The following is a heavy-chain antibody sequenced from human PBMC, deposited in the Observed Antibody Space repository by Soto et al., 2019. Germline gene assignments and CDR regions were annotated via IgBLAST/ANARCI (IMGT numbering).Heavy chain of an antibody. CDR1: GLPHSLFA. J-gene: IGHJ4*02. CDR3: AKDAVYNDGLWLMDL. CDR2: IYGSGGGI. Sequence: EAHLLESGGGLVQPGGSLRLSCIASGLPHSLFAMMWIRQAPGKGLECVSGIYGSGGGIQYADSVKGRFTISRDNSKNTVYLQMTDLRADDTAIYYCAKDAVYNDGLWLMDLWGQGTQVTVSS. V-gene: IGHV3-23*01. D-gene: IGHD3-10*01.